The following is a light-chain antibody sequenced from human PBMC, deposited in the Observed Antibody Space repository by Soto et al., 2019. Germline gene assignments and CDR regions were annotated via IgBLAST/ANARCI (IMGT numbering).Light chain of an antibody. CDR3: QAWDSVVL. Sequence: SYELTQPPSVSVSPGQTASITCSGDKLGDKYACWYQQKPGQSPVLVIYQDSKRPSGIPERFSGSNSGNTATLTISGTQAMDEADYYCQAWDSVVLFGGGTQLTVL. V-gene: IGLV3-1*01. CDR2: QDS. CDR1: KLGDKY. J-gene: IGLJ2*01.